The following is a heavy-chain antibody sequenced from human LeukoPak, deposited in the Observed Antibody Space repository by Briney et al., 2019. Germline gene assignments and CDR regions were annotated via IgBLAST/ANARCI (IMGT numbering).Heavy chain of an antibody. J-gene: IGHJ6*02. CDR3: ARGWYSSGSSYYYGMDV. CDR2: INPNSGGT. Sequence: ASVKVSCKASGYTFTGYYMHWVRQAPGQGLEWMGWINPNSGGTNYAQKFQGRVTMTRDTSISTAYMELSRLRSDDTAVYYCARGWYSSGSSYYYGMDVWGQGTTVTVSS. CDR1: GYTFTGYY. V-gene: IGHV1-2*02. D-gene: IGHD6-19*01.